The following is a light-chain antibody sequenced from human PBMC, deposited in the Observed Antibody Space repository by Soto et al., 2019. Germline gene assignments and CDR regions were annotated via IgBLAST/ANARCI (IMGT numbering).Light chain of an antibody. CDR3: SSFSNSDTPYV. CDR1: SRDIGGYDF. V-gene: IGLV2-14*03. CDR2: DVS. Sequence: QSALAQPASVSGSPGQSITISCAGSSRDIGGYDFVSWYQQHPGEVPKLIIFDVSYRPSGVSDRFSGSKSGDTASLTISGLQVEDEADYYCSSFSNSDTPYVFGTGTKLTVL. J-gene: IGLJ1*01.